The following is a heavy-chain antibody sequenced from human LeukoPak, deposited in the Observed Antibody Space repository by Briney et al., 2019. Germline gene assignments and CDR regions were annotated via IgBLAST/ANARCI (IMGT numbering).Heavy chain of an antibody. CDR3: ARDFRVLAALDP. Sequence: ASVKVSCKASGYTFTSYGISWVRRAPGQGLEWMGWISAYNGNTNYAQKLQGRVTMTTDTSTSTAYMEPRSLRSDDTAVYYCARDFRVLAALDPWGQGTLVTVSS. CDR1: GYTFTSYG. D-gene: IGHD3-3*01. CDR2: ISAYNGNT. V-gene: IGHV1-18*01. J-gene: IGHJ5*02.